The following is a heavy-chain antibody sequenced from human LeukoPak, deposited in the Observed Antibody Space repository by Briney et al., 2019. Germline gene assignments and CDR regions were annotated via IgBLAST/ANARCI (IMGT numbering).Heavy chain of an antibody. Sequence: SETLSLTCAVYGGSFSGYYWGWIRQPPGKGLEWIGSIYYSGSTYYNPSLKSRVTISVDTSKNQFSLKLSSVTAADTAVYYCARGHFGFDYSESFDYWGQGTLVTVSS. CDR3: ARGHFGFDYSESFDY. CDR2: IYYSGST. CDR1: GGSFSGYY. D-gene: IGHD3-9*01. V-gene: IGHV4-34*01. J-gene: IGHJ4*02.